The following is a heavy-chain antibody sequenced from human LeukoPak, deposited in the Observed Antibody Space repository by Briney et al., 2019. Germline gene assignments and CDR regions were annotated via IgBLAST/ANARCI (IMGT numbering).Heavy chain of an antibody. J-gene: IGHJ4*02. V-gene: IGHV7-4-1*02. CDR3: ARDFADIVATTPPPFLDY. Sequence: ASVKVSCKASGYTFTSYAMNWVRQAPGQGLEWMGWINTNTGNPTYAQGFTGRFVFSLDTSVSTAYLQISSLKAEDTAVYYCARDFADIVATTPPPFLDYWAQGTLATVSS. D-gene: IGHD5-12*01. CDR2: INTNTGNP. CDR1: GYTFTSYA.